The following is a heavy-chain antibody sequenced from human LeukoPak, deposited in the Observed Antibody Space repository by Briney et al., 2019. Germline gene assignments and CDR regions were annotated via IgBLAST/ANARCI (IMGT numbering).Heavy chain of an antibody. J-gene: IGHJ5*02. CDR3: ARDRFGWFDP. CDR2: IYTSATT. CDR1: GASIGTYF. D-gene: IGHD3-16*01. Sequence: PSETLSFTCTVSGASIGTYFWSWIREPAGKRLEWIGRIYTSATTNYNPSFKSRVTLSLDTSKNQLSLRLTSVTAADTAIYYCARDRFGWFDPWGQGTRVTVSS. V-gene: IGHV4-4*07.